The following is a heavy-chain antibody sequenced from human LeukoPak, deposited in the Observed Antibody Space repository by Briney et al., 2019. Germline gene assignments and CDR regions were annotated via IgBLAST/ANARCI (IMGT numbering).Heavy chain of an antibody. CDR2: ISYDGSNK. V-gene: IGHV3-30-3*01. D-gene: IGHD3-3*01. Sequence: GSLRLSCAASGFTFSSYAMHWVRQAPGKGLEWVAVISYDGSNKYYADSVKGRFTISRDNSKITLYLQMNSVRAEDTAVYYCARDSGEGPGTKYYDFWSGYYQYWGQGTLVTVSS. J-gene: IGHJ4*02. CDR1: GFTFSSYA. CDR3: ARDSGEGPGTKYYDFWSGYYQY.